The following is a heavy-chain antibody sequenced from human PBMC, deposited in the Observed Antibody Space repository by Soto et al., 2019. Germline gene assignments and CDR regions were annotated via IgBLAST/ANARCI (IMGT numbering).Heavy chain of an antibody. CDR1: GFTFSSYG. D-gene: IGHD6-19*01. V-gene: IGHV3-30*18. CDR2: ISSDGSNE. Sequence: LRLSCVASGFTFSSYGMYWVRQAPGKGLEWVAVISSDGSNEYYADSVKGRFTISRDNSKNTLYLQMNSLRAEDTAVYYCAKDPIAVAGNNYYRMDVWGQGTTVTVSS. CDR3: AKDPIAVAGNNYYRMDV. J-gene: IGHJ6*02.